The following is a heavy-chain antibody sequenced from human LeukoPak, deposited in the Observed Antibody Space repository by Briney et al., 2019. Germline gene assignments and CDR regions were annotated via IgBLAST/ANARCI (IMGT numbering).Heavy chain of an antibody. V-gene: IGHV4-61*02. Sequence: KSSQTLSLTCTVSGGSISSGSYYWSWIRQPAGKGLEWIGRIYTSGSTNHNPSLKSRVTISVDTSKNQFSLKLSSVTAADTAVCYCAKTVADSSGHDAFDIWGQGTMVTVSS. CDR3: AKTVADSSGHDAFDI. D-gene: IGHD3-22*01. J-gene: IGHJ3*02. CDR1: GGSISSGSYY. CDR2: IYTSGST.